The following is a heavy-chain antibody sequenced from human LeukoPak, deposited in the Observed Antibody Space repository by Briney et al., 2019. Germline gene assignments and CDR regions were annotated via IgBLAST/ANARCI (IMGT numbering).Heavy chain of an antibody. J-gene: IGHJ4*02. CDR2: ISWNSDSI. CDR3: AKDWRGVIDFGYFDY. CDR1: GFTFDDYA. Sequence: GGSLRLSCAASGFTFDDYAMHWVRQAPGKGLEWVSGISWNSDSIGYADSVKGRFTISRDNAKNSLYLQMNSLRAEDTALYYCAKDWRGVIDFGYFDYWGQGPLVTVSS. D-gene: IGHD3-10*01. V-gene: IGHV3-9*01.